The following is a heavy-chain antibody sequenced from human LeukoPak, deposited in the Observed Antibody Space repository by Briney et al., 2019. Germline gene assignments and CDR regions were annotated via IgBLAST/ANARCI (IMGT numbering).Heavy chain of an antibody. CDR1: GYTFSTYY. Sequence: EASVTVSCKASGYTFSTYYMHWVRQAPGQGLEWVGVINPSGGTTTYAQKFQGRVTMTRDTSTSTVYMELSSLRIEDTAVYYCSRDLGGSYNDYWGQGTMVTVSS. V-gene: IGHV1-46*01. CDR2: INPSGGTT. CDR3: SRDLGGSYNDY. J-gene: IGHJ4*02. D-gene: IGHD1-26*01.